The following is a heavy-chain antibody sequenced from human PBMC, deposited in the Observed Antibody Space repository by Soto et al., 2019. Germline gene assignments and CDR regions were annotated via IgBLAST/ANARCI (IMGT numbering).Heavy chain of an antibody. J-gene: IGHJ5*02. Sequence: SGPTLVNPTETLTLTCTVSGFSLSNARMGVSWIRQPPGKALEWLAHIFSNDEKSYSTSLKSRLTISKDTSKSQVVLTMTNMDPVDTATYYCARTTRITIFGVVIFDPWGQGTLVTAPQ. CDR3: ARTTRITIFGVVIFDP. CDR1: GFSLSNARMG. V-gene: IGHV2-26*01. CDR2: IFSNDEK. D-gene: IGHD3-3*01.